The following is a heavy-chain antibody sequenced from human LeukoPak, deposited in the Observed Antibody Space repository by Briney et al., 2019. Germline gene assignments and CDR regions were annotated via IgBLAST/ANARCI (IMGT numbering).Heavy chain of an antibody. D-gene: IGHD3-16*01. Sequence: PGGSLRLSCAASGFTFSSYNMNWVRQAPGKGLEWVSSISGSSSHIYYADSVKGRFTISRDNAKNSLYLQMNSLRAEDTAVYYCARAAVSYLGYWGQGTLVTVSS. CDR3: ARAAVSYLGY. V-gene: IGHV3-21*01. CDR2: ISGSSSHI. CDR1: GFTFSSYN. J-gene: IGHJ4*02.